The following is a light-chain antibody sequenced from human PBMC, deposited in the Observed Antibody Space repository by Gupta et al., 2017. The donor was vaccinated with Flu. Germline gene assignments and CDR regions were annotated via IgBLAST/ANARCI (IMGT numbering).Light chain of an antibody. J-gene: IGLJ1*01. CDR1: SSDVGTYNR. CDR3: SSYTSSYTFV. Sequence: QSALTQPPSVSGSPGQSVTISCTRTSSDVGTYNRVSWYQQSPGTAPKLMIYEVSNRPSGVPDRFSGSKSGNTASLTISGLQGEDEADYYCSSYTSSYTFVFGTGTKVTVL. V-gene: IGLV2-18*02. CDR2: EVS.